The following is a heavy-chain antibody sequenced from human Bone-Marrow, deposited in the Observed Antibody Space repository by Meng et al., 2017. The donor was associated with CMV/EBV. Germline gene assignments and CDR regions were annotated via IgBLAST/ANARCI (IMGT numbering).Heavy chain of an antibody. V-gene: IGHV1-69*05. CDR3: ARGQMRGWSGYLDY. CDR2: IIPIFGTA. CDR1: GGTFSSYA. D-gene: IGHD3-3*01. J-gene: IGHJ4*02. Sequence: SVKVSCKASGGTFSSYAISWVRQAPGQGLEWMGGIIPIFGTANYAQKFQGRVTITTDESTSTAYMELSSLRSADTAVYYCARGQMRGWSGYLDYWGQGTLVTVSS.